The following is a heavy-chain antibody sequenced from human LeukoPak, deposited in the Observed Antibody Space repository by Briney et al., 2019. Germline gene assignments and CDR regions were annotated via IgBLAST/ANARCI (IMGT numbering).Heavy chain of an antibody. CDR3: ARAGPRYCSSTSCHFDY. CDR2: ISSSSSYI. CDR1: GFTFSSYS. V-gene: IGHV3-21*01. J-gene: IGHJ4*02. D-gene: IGHD2-2*01. Sequence: AGGPLTLSCAASGFTFSSYSMNWLRQAPGKGLEGVSSISSSSSYIYYADSVKGRFTISRDNAKNSLYLQMNSLRAEDTAVYYCARAGPRYCSSTSCHFDYWGQGTLVTVSS.